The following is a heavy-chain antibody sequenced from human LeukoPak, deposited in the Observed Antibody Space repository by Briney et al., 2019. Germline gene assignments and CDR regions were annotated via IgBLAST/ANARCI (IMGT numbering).Heavy chain of an antibody. V-gene: IGHV4-59*01. CDR1: GDSISNYY. D-gene: IGHD1-14*01. Sequence: SETLSLTCTVSGDSISNYYWSWIGQPPGKGLEWIGYIYYSGNTDYNSSLKSRVTISVDTSKNQFSLRLNSVTAADTAVYYCARYRNEALFAFDIWGQGAMVTVSS. CDR3: ARYRNEALFAFDI. CDR2: IYYSGNT. J-gene: IGHJ3*02.